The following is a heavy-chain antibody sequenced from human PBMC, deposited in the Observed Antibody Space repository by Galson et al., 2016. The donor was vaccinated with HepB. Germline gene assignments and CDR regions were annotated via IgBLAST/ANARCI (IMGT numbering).Heavy chain of an antibody. CDR2: SDSDGTYR. V-gene: IGHV3-74*01. J-gene: IGHJ3*01. D-gene: IGHD6-19*01. CDR1: GFTFPTYW. CDR3: VEGGWYDFHAFDG. Sequence: SLRLSCAASGFTFPTYWMHWVRQAPGKGLVWVSRSDSDGTYRAYADSVRSRFTISRDNAKSTVYLQMTSLSAEDTAVYYCVEGGWYDFHAFDGWGQGTMVTVSS.